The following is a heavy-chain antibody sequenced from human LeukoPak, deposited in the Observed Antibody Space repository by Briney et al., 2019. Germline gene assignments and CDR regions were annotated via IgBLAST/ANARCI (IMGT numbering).Heavy chain of an antibody. CDR1: GGTFSSYA. J-gene: IGHJ4*02. D-gene: IGHD3-3*01. CDR3: ARDYYDFWSGFDY. Sequence: SVKVSCKASGGTFSSYAISWVRQARGQGLEWMGRIIPIFGTANYAQKFQGRVTITTDESTSTAYMELSSLRSEDTAVYYCARDYYDFWSGFDYWGQGTLVTVSS. V-gene: IGHV1-69*05. CDR2: IIPIFGTA.